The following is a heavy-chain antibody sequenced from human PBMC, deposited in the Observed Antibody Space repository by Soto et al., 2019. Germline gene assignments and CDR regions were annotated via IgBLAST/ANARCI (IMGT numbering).Heavy chain of an antibody. CDR1: GGSISGSY. V-gene: IGHV4-59*01. J-gene: IGHJ4*02. Sequence: SETLSLTCSVSGGSISGSYWSWIRQSPGKGLEWLGYVYYTGSTNYSPSLRSRVSISVDTSKNEFSLRLSSVTAADTAVYFCARSVAVPCAHIDYWGQGTQVTVSS. CDR3: ARSVAVPCAHIDY. CDR2: VYYTGST. D-gene: IGHD2-21*01.